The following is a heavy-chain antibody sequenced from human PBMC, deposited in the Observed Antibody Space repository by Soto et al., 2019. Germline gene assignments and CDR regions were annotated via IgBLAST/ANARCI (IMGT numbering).Heavy chain of an antibody. J-gene: IGHJ1*01. V-gene: IGHV1-69*13. D-gene: IGHD3-22*01. CDR3: TLRTTMIVGTAYFQH. CDR1: GGTFSSYA. CDR2: IIPIFGTA. Sequence: SVKVSCKASGGTFSSYAISWVRQAPGQGLEWMGGIIPIFGTANYAQKFQGSVTITADESTSTAYMELSSLRSEDTAVYYCTLRTTMIVGTAYFQHWGQGTMVTVYS.